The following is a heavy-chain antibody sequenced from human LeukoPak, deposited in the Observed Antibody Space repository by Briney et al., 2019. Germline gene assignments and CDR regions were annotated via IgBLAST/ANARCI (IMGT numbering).Heavy chain of an antibody. J-gene: IGHJ4*02. CDR3: ARVSKYYDSSGYDFDY. V-gene: IGHV3-69-1*01. CDR1: GLTFSDVW. Sequence: GGSLRLSCAVSGLTFSDVWMSWVRQAPGKGLEWVSSISSSSYIYYADSVKGRFTISRDNAKNSLYLQMNSLRAEDTAVYYCARVSKYYDSSGYDFDYWGQGTLVTVSS. CDR2: ISSSSYI. D-gene: IGHD3-22*01.